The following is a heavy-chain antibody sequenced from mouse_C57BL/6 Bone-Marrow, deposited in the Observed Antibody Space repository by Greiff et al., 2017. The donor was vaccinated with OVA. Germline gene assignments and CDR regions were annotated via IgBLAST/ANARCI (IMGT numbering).Heavy chain of an antibody. Sequence: QVQLKQSGAELVKPGASVKLSCKASGYTFTSYWMHWVKQRPGQGLEWIGMIHPNSGSTNYNEKFKSKATLTVDKSSSTAYMQLSSLTSEDSAVYYCARPGSNYPDYWGQGTTLTVSS. CDR3: ARPGSNYPDY. CDR2: IHPNSGST. D-gene: IGHD4-1*01. J-gene: IGHJ2*01. V-gene: IGHV1-64*01. CDR1: GYTFTSYW.